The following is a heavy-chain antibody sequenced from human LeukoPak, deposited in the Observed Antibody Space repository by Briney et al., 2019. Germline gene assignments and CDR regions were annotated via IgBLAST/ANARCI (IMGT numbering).Heavy chain of an antibody. V-gene: IGHV1-46*01. D-gene: IGHD3-22*01. J-gene: IGHJ6*03. CDR3: ARAEGYYGYYYMDV. CDR2: INPTAGTT. CDR1: GYSFSNYY. Sequence: ASVKVSCKASGYSFSNYYIHWVRQAPGQGLEWMGIINPTAGTTRNAQKFQGRLTMTRDTSTSTVYMELSSLRSEDTAVYYCARAEGYYGYYYMDVWGKGTTVTISS.